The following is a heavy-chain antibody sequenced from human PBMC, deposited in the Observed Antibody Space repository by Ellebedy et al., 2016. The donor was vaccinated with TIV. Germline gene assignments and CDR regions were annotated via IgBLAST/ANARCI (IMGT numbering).Heavy chain of an antibody. D-gene: IGHD6-19*01. CDR1: GFTFSSYA. J-gene: IGHJ4*02. CDR3: AKDRFSSAWYGGYFDY. CDR2: ISGSGDSP. Sequence: GESLKISCAASGFTFSSYAMSWVRQAPGKGLEWVSAISGSGDSPHYADSVKGRFTISRDTSKNTLYLKMNILRAEDTAVYYCAKDRFSSAWYGGYFDYWGQGTLVTVSS. V-gene: IGHV3-23*01.